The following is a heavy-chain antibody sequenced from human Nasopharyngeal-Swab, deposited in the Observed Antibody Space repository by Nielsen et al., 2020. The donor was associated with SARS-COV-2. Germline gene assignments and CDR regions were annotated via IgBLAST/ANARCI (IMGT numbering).Heavy chain of an antibody. J-gene: IGHJ6*03. V-gene: IGHV3-23*01. CDR3: AKDPSAAMDV. CDR2: ISGSGDNT. Sequence: GESLKIYCEASGFTFDSYGMTWVRQAPGKGLEWVSTISGSGDNTHYADSVRGRFTISRDNSQRTVFLQMTSLRAEDTALYYCAKDPSAAMDVWGKGTTVIVSS. CDR1: GFTFDSYG. D-gene: IGHD6-13*01.